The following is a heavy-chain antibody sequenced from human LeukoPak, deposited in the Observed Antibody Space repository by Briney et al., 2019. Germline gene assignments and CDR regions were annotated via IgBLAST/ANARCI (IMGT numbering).Heavy chain of an antibody. V-gene: IGHV4-39*01. CDR3: ASHYDYVWGSYRYTPDY. J-gene: IGHJ4*02. CDR2: IYYSGST. D-gene: IGHD3-16*02. Sequence: SETLSLTCTVSGGSISSSSYYWGWIRQPPGKGLEWIGSIYYSGSTYYNPSLKSRVTISVVTSKNQFSLKLSSVTAADTAVYYCASHYDYVWGSYRYTPDYWGQGTLVTVSS. CDR1: GGSISSSSYY.